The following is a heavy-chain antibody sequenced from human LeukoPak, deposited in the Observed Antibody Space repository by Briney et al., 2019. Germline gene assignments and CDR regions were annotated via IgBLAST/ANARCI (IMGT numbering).Heavy chain of an antibody. CDR2: ISSSSSSYI. Sequence: GGSLRLSCAASGFTFSSYSMNWVRQAPGKGLEWVSSISSSSSSYIYYADSVKGRFTISRDNAKNSLYLQMNSLRAEDTAVYYCARGEMATIANYYYGMDVWGQGTTVTVSS. V-gene: IGHV3-21*01. CDR1: GFTFSSYS. J-gene: IGHJ6*02. CDR3: ARGEMATIANYYYGMDV. D-gene: IGHD5-24*01.